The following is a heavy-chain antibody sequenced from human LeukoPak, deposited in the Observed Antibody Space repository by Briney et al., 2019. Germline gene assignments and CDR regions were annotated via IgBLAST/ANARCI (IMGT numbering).Heavy chain of an antibody. CDR1: GFIFSSYG. CDR3: AKAGRGGAITMVRGVKGDYYYMDV. J-gene: IGHJ6*03. V-gene: IGHV3-23*01. D-gene: IGHD3-10*01. Sequence: GGTLRLSCGASGFIFSSYGMSWVRQAPGKELEWVSAISGSGGRTYYADSVKGRFTISRDNSKNTLYLQMNSLRAEDTAVYYCAKAGRGGAITMVRGVKGDYYYMDVWGKGTTVSISS. CDR2: ISGSGGRT.